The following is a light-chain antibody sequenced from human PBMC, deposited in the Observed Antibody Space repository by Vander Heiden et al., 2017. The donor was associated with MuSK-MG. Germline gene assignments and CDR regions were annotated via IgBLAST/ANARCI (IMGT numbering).Light chain of an antibody. CDR3: QQYNNWPPWT. J-gene: IGKJ1*01. CDR2: GAS. Sequence: EIVMTQSPATLSVSPGERATLSCRASQSVSSNLAWYQQKTGQAPRILIYGASTRATGIPARFSGSGSGTEFTLTISSLQSEDFAVYYCQQYNNWPPWTFGQGTKVEIK. CDR1: QSVSSN. V-gene: IGKV3-15*01.